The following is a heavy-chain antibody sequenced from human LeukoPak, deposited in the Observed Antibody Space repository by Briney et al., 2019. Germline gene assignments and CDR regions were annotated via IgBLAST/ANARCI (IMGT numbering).Heavy chain of an antibody. V-gene: IGHV3-23*01. CDR2: ISRSGGST. CDR3: ANYRSRFWESNPQYFDY. J-gene: IGHJ4*02. D-gene: IGHD3-10*01. CDR1: GFTFDDYA. Sequence: PPGRSLRLSCAASGFTFDDYAMHWVRQAPGKGLEWVSAISRSGGSTYYADSVKGRFTISRDNSKNTLDLQMNSRRAEGTAVCYCANYRSRFWESNPQYFDYWGRGTLVAVSS.